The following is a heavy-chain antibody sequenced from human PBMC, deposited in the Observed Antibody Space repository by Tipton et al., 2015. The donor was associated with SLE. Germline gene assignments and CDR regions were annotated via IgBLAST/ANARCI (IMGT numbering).Heavy chain of an antibody. Sequence: QSGAEVKKPGESLKISCKGSRYRFTSYWIGWVRQMPGKGLEWVGIIYPGDSDTRYSPSFQGQVTISADKSISTAYLQWSSLKASGTAMDYCARHVGSGYGDYSYWGQGTLVTVTS. V-gene: IGHV5-51*01. J-gene: IGHJ4*02. CDR2: IYPGDSDT. CDR1: RYRFTSYW. D-gene: IGHD4-17*01. CDR3: ARHVGSGYGDYSY.